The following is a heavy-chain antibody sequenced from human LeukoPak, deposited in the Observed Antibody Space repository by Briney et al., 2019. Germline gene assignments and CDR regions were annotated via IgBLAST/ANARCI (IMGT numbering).Heavy chain of an antibody. Sequence: ASVKLSCKASGYTFTSYYMHWVRQAPGQGLEWMGIINTSGGSTSYAQKLQGRVTMTRDTSTNTVYMELSSLRSEETAVYYCAREWAYGSSGYNYVVSYVFDIWGQGTMVTVSS. J-gene: IGHJ3*02. V-gene: IGHV1-46*04. CDR2: INTSGGST. CDR3: AREWAYGSSGYNYVVSYVFDI. D-gene: IGHD3-22*01. CDR1: GYTFTSYY.